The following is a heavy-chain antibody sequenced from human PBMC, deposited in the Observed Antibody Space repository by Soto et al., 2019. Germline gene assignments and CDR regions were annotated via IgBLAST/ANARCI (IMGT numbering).Heavy chain of an antibody. CDR1: GYTFSSYA. V-gene: IGHV1-3*01. J-gene: IGHJ6*02. CDR3: PPLGTYYSGLDV. Sequence: QVQLVQSGAEVKKPGASVKVSCKASGYTFSSYAMHWVRQAPGQRLEWMGWISAGNGHTTYTENFQGRVTKPRDSSASTVYMELSSMRSGGTAAYYCPPLGTYYSGLDVWGQGTTVTVSS. CDR2: ISAGNGHT.